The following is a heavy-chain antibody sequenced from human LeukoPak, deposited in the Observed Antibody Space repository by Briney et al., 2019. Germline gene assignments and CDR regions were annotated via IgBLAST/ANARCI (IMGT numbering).Heavy chain of an antibody. CDR2: ISAYNGNT. J-gene: IGHJ6*02. CDR3: ARDRYSSNLYYYYYGMDV. Sequence: ASVKVSCKASGYTFTSYGIGWVRQAPGQGLEWMGWISAYNGNTNYAQKLQGRVTMTTDTSTSTAYMELRSPRSDDTAVYYCARDRYSSNLYYYYYGMDVWGQGTTVTVSS. CDR1: GYTFTSYG. D-gene: IGHD6-13*01. V-gene: IGHV1-18*01.